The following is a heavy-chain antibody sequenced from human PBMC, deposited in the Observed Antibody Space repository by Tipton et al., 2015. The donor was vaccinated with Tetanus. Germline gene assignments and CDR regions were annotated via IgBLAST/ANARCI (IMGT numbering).Heavy chain of an antibody. D-gene: IGHD3-3*01. Sequence: TLSLTCAVYGGSFSGYYWSWIRQPPGKGLEWIGEINHSGSTNYNPSLKSRVTISVDTSKNQFSLKLSSVTAADTSVYYCARVTATYYDFGSGRAWGYFDYWGQGPLVPVPS. CDR1: GGSFSGYY. CDR3: ARVTATYYDFGSGRAWGYFDY. CDR2: INHSGST. J-gene: IGHJ4*02. V-gene: IGHV4-34*01.